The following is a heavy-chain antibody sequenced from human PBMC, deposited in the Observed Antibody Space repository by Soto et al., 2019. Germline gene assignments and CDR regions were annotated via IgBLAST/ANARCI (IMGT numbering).Heavy chain of an antibody. J-gene: IGHJ4*02. CDR3: ARGRFNYYDSSGYYSRFDY. Sequence: SETLSLTCAVSGGSISSGGYSWSWIRQPPGKGLEWIGYIYHSGSTYYNPSLKSRVTISVHTSKNQFSLKLSSVTAADTAVYYCARGRFNYYDSSGYYSRFDYWGQGTLVTVSS. V-gene: IGHV4-30-2*01. CDR1: GGSISSGGYS. D-gene: IGHD3-22*01. CDR2: IYHSGST.